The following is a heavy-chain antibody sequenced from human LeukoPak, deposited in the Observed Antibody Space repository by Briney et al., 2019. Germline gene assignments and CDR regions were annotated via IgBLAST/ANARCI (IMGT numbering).Heavy chain of an antibody. CDR1: GFTLRSYV. J-gene: IGHJ6*03. V-gene: IGHV3-23*01. Sequence: GGSLRLSCAASGFTLRSYVMSWVRQVPGKGLEWVSALGSGGDITDYPESVKGRFTISRDTSENTLYLEMHSLRAEDTAIYYCAKDQLAGKNYHYYMDVWGKGTTVTVSS. CDR2: LGSGGDIT. CDR3: AKDQLAGKNYHYYMDV. D-gene: IGHD1-14*01.